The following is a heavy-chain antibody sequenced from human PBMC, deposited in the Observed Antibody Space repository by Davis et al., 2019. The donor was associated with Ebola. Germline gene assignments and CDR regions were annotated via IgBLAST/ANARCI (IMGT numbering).Heavy chain of an antibody. CDR1: GYNFPSYA. D-gene: IGHD2-15*01. CDR3: ARCPPEGGYYFYYMDV. V-gene: IGHV1-3*01. CDR2: IDGGSGNR. Sequence: ASVKVSCKASGYNFPSYAMHWVRQAPGQRLEWMGWIDGGSGNRKYSQNFQGRVTITRDASASTAYMELSSLTSEDTAVYYCARCPPEGGYYFYYMDVWGTGTTVTVSS. J-gene: IGHJ6*03.